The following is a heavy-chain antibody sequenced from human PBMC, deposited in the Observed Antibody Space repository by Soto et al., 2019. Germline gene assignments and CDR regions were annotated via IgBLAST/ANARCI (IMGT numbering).Heavy chain of an antibody. D-gene: IGHD5-12*01. CDR2: TYYRSRWYN. CDR1: GDSVSTNRAS. V-gene: IGHV6-1*01. CDR3: ARGSAYDESWFDP. Sequence: SQTLSLTCAISGDSVSTNRASWNWIRQSPSRGLEWLGRTYYRSRWYNDYAVSVESRITINPDTSKDQFSLQLNSVTAEDTAVYYCARGSAYDESWFDPWGQGTPVTVSS. J-gene: IGHJ5*02.